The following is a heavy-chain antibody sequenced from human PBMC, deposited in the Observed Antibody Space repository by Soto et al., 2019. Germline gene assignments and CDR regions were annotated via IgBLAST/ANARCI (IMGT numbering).Heavy chain of an antibody. D-gene: IGHD3-3*01. CDR2: IVVGSGNT. V-gene: IGHV1-58*01. Sequence: SVKVSCKASRFTFTSSAVQWVRQARGQRLEWIGWIVVGSGNTNYAQKFQERVTITRDMSTSTAYMELSSLRSEDAAVYYSAAGYDFWSGFDYWGQGTLVTVSS. CDR3: AAGYDFWSGFDY. CDR1: RFTFTSSA. J-gene: IGHJ4*02.